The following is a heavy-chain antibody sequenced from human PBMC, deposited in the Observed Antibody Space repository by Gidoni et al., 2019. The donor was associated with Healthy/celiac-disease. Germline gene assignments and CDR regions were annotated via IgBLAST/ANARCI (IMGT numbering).Heavy chain of an antibody. J-gene: IGHJ5*02. CDR3: AGPGYSSNNWFDP. D-gene: IGHD6-13*01. V-gene: IGHV3-21*01. CDR2: ISRISREI. Sequence: EVKMVESGGGLVTPGGYLPLSSIASGFTCSGYSMNWVRRAPAKGLGLVYSISRISREIYEADSEEGRITIARDNAKNSLYLQMSSLRAEDTAVYYCAGPGYSSNNWFDPWGQGTLVTVSS. CDR1: GFTCSGYS.